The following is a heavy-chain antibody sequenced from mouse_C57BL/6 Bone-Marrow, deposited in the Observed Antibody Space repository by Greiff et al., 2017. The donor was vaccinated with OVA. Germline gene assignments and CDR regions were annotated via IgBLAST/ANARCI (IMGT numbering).Heavy chain of an antibody. J-gene: IGHJ4*01. CDR2: IDPENGDT. CDR1: GFNIKDDY. D-gene: IGHD2-5*01. V-gene: IGHV14-4*01. CDR3: TTWNYYSNYGFNYYAMDY. Sequence: EVKLQESGAELVRPGASVKLSCTASGFNIKDDYMHWVKQRPEQGLEWIGWIDPENGDTEYASKFQGKATITADTSSNTAYLQLSSLTSEDTAVYYCTTWNYYSNYGFNYYAMDYWGQGTSVTVSS.